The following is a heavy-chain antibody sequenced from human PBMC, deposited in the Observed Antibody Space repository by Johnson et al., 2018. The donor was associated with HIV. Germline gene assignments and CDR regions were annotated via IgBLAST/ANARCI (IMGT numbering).Heavy chain of an antibody. CDR1: GFTLSSYA. J-gene: IGHJ3*02. D-gene: IGHD3-16*01. CDR3: AREFWGTSSPFDI. V-gene: IGHV3-7*03. Sequence: VQLVESGGGVVQPGRSLRLSCAASGFTLSSYAMHWVRQAPGKGLEWVANIKQDGSDKYYVDSVKGRFTISRDTAQNSVYLQMNSLRVDDTAVYYCAREFWGTSSPFDIWGQGTMVTVSS. CDR2: IKQDGSDK.